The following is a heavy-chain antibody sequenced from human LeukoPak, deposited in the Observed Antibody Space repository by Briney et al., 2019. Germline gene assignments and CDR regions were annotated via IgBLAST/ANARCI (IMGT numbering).Heavy chain of an antibody. CDR1: GGSMSSYY. CDR2: TYYSGNT. D-gene: IGHD3-22*01. V-gene: IGHV4-59*01. CDR3: ARVFHDSSGYPLDY. Sequence: SETLSLTCTVSGGSMSSYYWSWIRQPPGKGLEWIGYTYYSGNTNHNPSLKSRVTISVDTSKNQFSLKVSSVTAADTAVYYCARVFHDSSGYPLDYWGQGTLVTVSS. J-gene: IGHJ4*02.